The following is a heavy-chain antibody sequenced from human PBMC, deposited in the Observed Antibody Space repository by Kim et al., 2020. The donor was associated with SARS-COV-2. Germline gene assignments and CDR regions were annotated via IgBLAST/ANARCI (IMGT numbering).Heavy chain of an antibody. Sequence: SETLSLTCTVSGGSISSYYWSWIRQPPGKGLEWIGYIHYSGSTNYNPSLKSRVTISVDTSKNQFSLKLSSVTAADTAVFYCARDHTSSRWFGEIGGAFDIWGQGTMVTVSS. CDR1: GGSISSYY. J-gene: IGHJ3*02. V-gene: IGHV4-59*01. CDR2: IHYSGST. CDR3: ARDHTSSRWFGEIGGAFDI. D-gene: IGHD3-10*01.